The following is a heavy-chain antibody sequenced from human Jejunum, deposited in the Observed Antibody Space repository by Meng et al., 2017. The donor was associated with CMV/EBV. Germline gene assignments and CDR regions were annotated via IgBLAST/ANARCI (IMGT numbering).Heavy chain of an antibody. V-gene: IGHV1-46*02. CDR3: ARDLSSDTSAYYAPDH. CDR1: TCNNYH. J-gene: IGHJ4*02. Sequence: TCNNYHMHGVRQAPGQGLEWMGIINPNGGGTAGAQKFQGRVTMTRDTSTSTFYMELNSLRSEDTAVYYCARDLSSDTSAYYAPDHWGQGTLVTVSS. D-gene: IGHD3-22*01. CDR2: INPNGGGT.